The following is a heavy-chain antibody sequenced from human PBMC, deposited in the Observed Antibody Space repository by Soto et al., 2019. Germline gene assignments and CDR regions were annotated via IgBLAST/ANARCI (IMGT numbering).Heavy chain of an antibody. CDR2: FDLEDGET. CDR1: GYALTELS. CDR3: ATGPWNDYYFPSWFDP. V-gene: IGHV1-24*01. D-gene: IGHD3-3*01. Sequence: ASVKVSCKVSGYALTELSINCVRQAPGKGLEWMGGFDLEDGETVYAQTFQGRVTMTEDTSTDTAYMELRSLRSEDTAVYYCATGPWNDYYFPSWFDPWGQGTLVTSPQ. J-gene: IGHJ5*02.